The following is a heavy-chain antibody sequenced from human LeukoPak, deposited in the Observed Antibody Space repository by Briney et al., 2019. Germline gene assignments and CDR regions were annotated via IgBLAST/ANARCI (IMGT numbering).Heavy chain of an antibody. CDR1: GGTFISYT. CDR3: ARYYYDTSGYYHNCFDP. CDR2: IIPILGIA. J-gene: IGHJ5*02. V-gene: IGHV1-69*02. D-gene: IGHD3-22*01. Sequence: SVKVSCKASGGTFISYTISWVRQAPGQGLEWMGRIIPILGIANYAQKFQGRVTITADKSTSTAYMEPSSLRSEDTAVYYCARYYYDTSGYYHNCFDPWGQGTLVTVSS.